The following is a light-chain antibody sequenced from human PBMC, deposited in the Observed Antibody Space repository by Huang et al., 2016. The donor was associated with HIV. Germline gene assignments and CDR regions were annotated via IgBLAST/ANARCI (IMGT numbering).Light chain of an antibody. J-gene: IGKJ1*01. CDR1: QDITDS. CDR3: QQYYSIPGT. V-gene: IGKV1-NL1*01. CDR2: AAS. Sequence: DIQMTQSPSSLSASVGDRVTITCRASQDITDSLAWYQQSPWKAPKLLVSAASRLESGVPSRFSASGSGALYTLTISSLQPEELATYFCQQYYSIPGTFGQGTKVEIK.